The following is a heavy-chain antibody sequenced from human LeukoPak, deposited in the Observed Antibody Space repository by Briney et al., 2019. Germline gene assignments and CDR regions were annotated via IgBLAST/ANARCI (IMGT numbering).Heavy chain of an antibody. CDR1: GFTFSSYD. CDR3: ARGGFPISPIVDDAFDI. CDR2: VRYDGSQK. Sequence: QSGGSLRLSCAASGFTFSSYDMYWVRQAPGKGLDWVAFVRYDGSQKYYADSVKGRFTLSRDNSKNTLYLQMNSLRPEDTAVYYCARGGFPISPIVDDAFDIWGQGTMVTVSS. D-gene: IGHD3-9*01. J-gene: IGHJ3*02. V-gene: IGHV3-30*02.